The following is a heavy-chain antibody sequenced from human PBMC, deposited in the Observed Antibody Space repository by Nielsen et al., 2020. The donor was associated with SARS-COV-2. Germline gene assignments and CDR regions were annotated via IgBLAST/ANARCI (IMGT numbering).Heavy chain of an antibody. V-gene: IGHV3-9*01. CDR1: GFTFDDYA. CDR2: ISWNSGSI. CDR3: VRESAYGDYTGGFDY. D-gene: IGHD4-17*01. Sequence: GGSLRLSCAASGFTFDDYAMHWVRQAPGKGLEWVSGISWNSGSIGYADSVKGRFTISRDNANGTLSLQMNSLRGEDTAVYFCVRESAYGDYTGGFDYWGQGTLVTVSS. J-gene: IGHJ4*02.